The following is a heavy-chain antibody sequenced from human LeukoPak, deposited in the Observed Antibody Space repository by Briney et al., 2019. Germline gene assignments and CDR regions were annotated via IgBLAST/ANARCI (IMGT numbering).Heavy chain of an antibody. CDR3: ARLPTYGDDSGDAFDI. Sequence: PGESLKISCKGSGYSFTNYWIGWVRQMPGKGLEWMGIIYPGDSDTRYSPSFQGQVTISADKSISTAYLQWSSLKASDTAIYYCARLPTYGDDSGDAFDIWGQGTMVTVSS. J-gene: IGHJ3*02. D-gene: IGHD4-23*01. CDR2: IYPGDSDT. CDR1: GYSFTNYW. V-gene: IGHV5-51*01.